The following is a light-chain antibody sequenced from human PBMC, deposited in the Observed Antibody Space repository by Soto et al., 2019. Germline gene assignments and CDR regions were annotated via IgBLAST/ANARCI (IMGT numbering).Light chain of an antibody. J-gene: IGKJ1*01. CDR3: QQSYTTPWT. Sequence: DIQMTQSPSSLSASVGDRLTITCRASQSISSYLNWYQQKPGKAPKVLMYAASSLQSGVPSRFSGSGSGTDFTLTISSLQPEDFATYYCQQSYTTPWTFGQGTKVDI. CDR1: QSISSY. V-gene: IGKV1-39*01. CDR2: AAS.